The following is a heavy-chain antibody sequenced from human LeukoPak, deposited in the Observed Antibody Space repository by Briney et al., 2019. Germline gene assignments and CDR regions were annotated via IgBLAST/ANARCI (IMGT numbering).Heavy chain of an antibody. D-gene: IGHD1-26*01. CDR1: GFTFSSYA. CDR3: AKDSPRYSGSYDY. CDR2: ISSNGGST. Sequence: GGSLRLSCSASGFTFSSYAMHWVRQAPGKGLEYVSAISSNGGSTYYADSVKGRFTISRDNSKNTLYLQMSSLRAEDTAVYYCAKDSPRYSGSYDYWGQGTLVTVSS. J-gene: IGHJ4*02. V-gene: IGHV3-64D*06.